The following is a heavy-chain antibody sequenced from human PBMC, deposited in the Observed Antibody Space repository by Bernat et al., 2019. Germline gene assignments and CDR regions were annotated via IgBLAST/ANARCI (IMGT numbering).Heavy chain of an antibody. V-gene: IGHV3-21*01. CDR2: ISSSSSYI. CDR1: GFTFSSYS. CDR3: AKDSLHCSGGSCYNWFDP. D-gene: IGHD2-15*01. J-gene: IGHJ5*02. Sequence: VQLVESGGGLVKPGGSLRLSCAASGFTFSSYSMNWVRQAPGKGLEWVSSISSSSSYIYYADSVKGRFTISRDNSKNTLYLQMNSLRAEDTAVYYCAKDSLHCSGGSCYNWFDPWGQGTLVTVSS.